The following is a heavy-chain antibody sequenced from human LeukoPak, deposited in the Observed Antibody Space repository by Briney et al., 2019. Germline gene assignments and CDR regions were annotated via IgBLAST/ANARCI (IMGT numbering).Heavy chain of an antibody. J-gene: IGHJ4*02. CDR1: GYTFTSYG. V-gene: IGHV1-18*01. D-gene: IGHD6-6*01. CDR2: ISAYNGNT. CDR3: ARAGAPIAARLVFDY. Sequence: ASVNVSCKASGYTFTSYGISWVRQAPGQGLECMGWISAYNGNTNYAQKLQGRVTMTTDTSTSTAYMELRSLRSDDTAVYYCARAGAPIAARLVFDYWGQGTLVTVSS.